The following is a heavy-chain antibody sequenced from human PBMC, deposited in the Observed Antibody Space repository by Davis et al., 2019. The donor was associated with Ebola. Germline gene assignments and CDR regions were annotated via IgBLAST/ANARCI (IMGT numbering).Heavy chain of an antibody. J-gene: IGHJ6*02. CDR2: INHSGST. D-gene: IGHD1-26*01. V-gene: IGHV4-34*01. CDR1: GGSFSGYY. Sequence: SETLSLTCAVSGGSFSGYYWSWIRQPPGKGLEWTGEINHSGSTNYNPSLKSRVTISVDTSKNQFSLKLSSVTAADTAVYYCARARPIVGARYYYGMDVWGQGTTVTVSS. CDR3: ARARPIVGARYYYGMDV.